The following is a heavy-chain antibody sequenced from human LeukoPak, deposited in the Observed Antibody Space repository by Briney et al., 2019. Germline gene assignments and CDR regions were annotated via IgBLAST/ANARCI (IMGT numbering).Heavy chain of an antibody. CDR1: GFTFSNYE. V-gene: IGHV3-21*01. D-gene: IGHD2/OR15-2a*01. CDR2: ISSGSSYI. J-gene: IGHJ4*02. Sequence: GGSLRLSCAASGFTFSNYEMNWVRQAPGKGLEWVASISSGSSYIYYADSLKGRFTISRGNAKNSLYLQMNSLRDEDAAVYYCARDPFYDYWGQGTLVTVSS. CDR3: ARDPFYDY.